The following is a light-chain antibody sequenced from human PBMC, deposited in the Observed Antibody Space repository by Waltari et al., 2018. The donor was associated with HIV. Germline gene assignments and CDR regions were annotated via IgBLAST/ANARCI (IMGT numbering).Light chain of an antibody. CDR3: QQRSNGPPWT. CDR2: DAS. CDR1: PSVSSY. Sequence: EIVLTQSPATLSLSPGERATLSCRDSPSVSSYLAWYQQKPGQAPRLLIYDASNRATGRPARFSGSVSGTEFTLTISSLEPEDFAVYYCQQRSNGPPWTFGQGTKVEIK. J-gene: IGKJ1*01. V-gene: IGKV3-11*01.